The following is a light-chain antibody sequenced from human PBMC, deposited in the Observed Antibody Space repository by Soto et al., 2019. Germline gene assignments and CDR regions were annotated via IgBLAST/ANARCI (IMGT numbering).Light chain of an antibody. Sequence: DIVMTQSPLSLPVTPGEPASISCRSSQSLLHSNGYNYLDWYLQKPGQSPQLLIYLGSNRASGVPDRFSGSGSGTDFTLKISRVEAEDVGLYYCMQALQTPPTFGGGTKVEI. CDR3: MQALQTPPT. J-gene: IGKJ4*01. V-gene: IGKV2-28*01. CDR2: LGS. CDR1: QSLLHSNGYNY.